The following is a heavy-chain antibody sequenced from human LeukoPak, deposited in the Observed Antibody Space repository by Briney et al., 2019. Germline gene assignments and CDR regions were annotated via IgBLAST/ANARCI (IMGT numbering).Heavy chain of an antibody. V-gene: IGHV4-4*07. Sequence: PSETLSLTCTVSGYSIRSDYYWGWIRQPAGKGLEWIGRIYTTGSTSYSPSLKSRVTISADTSQNQFSLKLSSVTAADTAVYYCASRKLGNDYWGQGTLVTVSS. J-gene: IGHJ4*02. CDR1: GYSIRSDYY. CDR3: ASRKLGNDY. D-gene: IGHD7-27*01. CDR2: IYTTGST.